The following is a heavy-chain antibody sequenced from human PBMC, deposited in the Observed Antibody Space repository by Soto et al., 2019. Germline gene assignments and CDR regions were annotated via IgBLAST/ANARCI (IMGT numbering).Heavy chain of an antibody. CDR1: GGSISSYY. CDR3: ARYSGYDRNAFDI. Sequence: SETLPLTCTVSGGSISSYYWSWIRQPPGKGLEWIGYIYYSGSTNYNPSLKSRVTISVDTSKNQFSLKLSSVAAADTAVYYCARYSGYDRNAFDIWGQGTMVTVSS. D-gene: IGHD5-12*01. V-gene: IGHV4-59*01. J-gene: IGHJ3*02. CDR2: IYYSGST.